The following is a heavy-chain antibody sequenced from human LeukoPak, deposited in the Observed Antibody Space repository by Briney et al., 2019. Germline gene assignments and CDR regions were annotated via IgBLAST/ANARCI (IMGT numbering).Heavy chain of an antibody. CDR3: ARDTVGHYYDSSHAFDI. CDR2: IYYSGST. V-gene: IGHV4-59*01. Sequence: SQTLSLTCTVYGPSIGSYYSSSTRHPPGKGLGWIGYIYYSGSTNYNPSLKSRVTISADTSKNQFSLKLSSVTAADTAVYYCARDTVGHYYDSSHAFDIWGQGTMVTVSS. D-gene: IGHD3-22*01. J-gene: IGHJ3*02. CDR1: GPSIGSYY.